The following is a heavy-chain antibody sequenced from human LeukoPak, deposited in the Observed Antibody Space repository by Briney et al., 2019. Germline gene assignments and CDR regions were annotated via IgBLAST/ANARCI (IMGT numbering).Heavy chain of an antibody. V-gene: IGHV4-38-2*02. CDR3: ARVDVVAASGPFDY. CDR1: GYSISSGYY. CDR2: IYHSGST. Sequence: SETLSLTCTVSGYSISSGYYWGWIRQPPGKGLEWIGSIYHSGSTYYNPSLKSRVTISVDTSKNQFSLKLSSVTAADTAVYYCARVDVVAASGPFDYWGQGTLVTVSS. D-gene: IGHD2-15*01. J-gene: IGHJ4*02.